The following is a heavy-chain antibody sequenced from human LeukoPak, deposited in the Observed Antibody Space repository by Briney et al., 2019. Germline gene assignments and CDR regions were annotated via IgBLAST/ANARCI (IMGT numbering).Heavy chain of an antibody. J-gene: IGHJ4*02. V-gene: IGHV4-31*03. Sequence: SETLSLTCTVSGGSISSGGYYWSWIRQHPGKGLEWIGYIYYSGSTFYNPSLKSRVTISVDTSKNQFSLKLSSVTAADTAVYYCARQSIAARDFDYWGQGTLVTVSS. CDR2: IYYSGST. CDR3: ARQSIAARDFDY. D-gene: IGHD6-6*01. CDR1: GGSISSGGYY.